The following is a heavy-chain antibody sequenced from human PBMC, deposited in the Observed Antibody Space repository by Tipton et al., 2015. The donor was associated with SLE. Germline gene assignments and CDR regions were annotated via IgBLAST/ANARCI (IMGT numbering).Heavy chain of an antibody. CDR1: GASISSGSYY. Sequence: TLSLTCVVSGASISSGSYYWSWIRQPAGKGLEWIGRVYTSGATDYNPSLKSRVTISVDTSKNQFSLKLTSVTAADTAVYYCARGFRYSSGPGAYWGQGTLVTVSS. CDR2: VYTSGAT. CDR3: ARGFRYSSGPGAY. J-gene: IGHJ4*02. V-gene: IGHV4-61*02. D-gene: IGHD3-22*01.